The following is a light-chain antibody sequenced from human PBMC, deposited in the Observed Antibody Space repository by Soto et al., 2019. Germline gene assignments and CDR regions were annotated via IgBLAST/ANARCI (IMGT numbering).Light chain of an antibody. Sequence: DIQMTQSPSSLSASVGDRVTITCRASQSISNYLNWYQQKPGKAPKLLIFAASSLQFGVPSRFSGSGSGTDFTLNIDSMPPEDFATYYCQQSYSTPQTFGQGTRVEIK. CDR3: QQSYSTPQT. CDR1: QSISNY. J-gene: IGKJ1*01. V-gene: IGKV1-39*01. CDR2: AAS.